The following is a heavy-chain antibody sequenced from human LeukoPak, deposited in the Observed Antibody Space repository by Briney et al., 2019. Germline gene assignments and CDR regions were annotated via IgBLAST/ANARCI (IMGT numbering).Heavy chain of an antibody. J-gene: IGHJ5*02. CDR3: ARQTSSSWKVLTNWFDP. CDR1: GYSFTSYW. V-gene: IGHV5-51*01. CDR2: IYPGDSDT. Sequence: GESLKISCQGSGYSFTSYWIGWVRQMPGKGLEWIGIIYPGDSDTRYSPSFQGQVTISADKSISTAYLQWSSLKASDTAMYYCARQTSSSWKVLTNWFDPWGQGTLVTVSS. D-gene: IGHD6-13*01.